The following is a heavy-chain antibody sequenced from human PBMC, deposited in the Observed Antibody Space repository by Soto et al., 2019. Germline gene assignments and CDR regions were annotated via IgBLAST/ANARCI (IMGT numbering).Heavy chain of an antibody. CDR2: ISWNSASI. V-gene: IGHV3-9*01. CDR1: GFTFDDYA. Sequence: GGSLRLSCAASGFTFDDYAMHWVRQAPGKGLEWVSGISWNSASIGYAESVKGRFTISRDKGKNSLYLQMNSLRAEDTALYFCAKDKNYYYYYGMDVWCQGTMVTVSS. CDR3: AKDKNYYYYYGMDV. J-gene: IGHJ6*02.